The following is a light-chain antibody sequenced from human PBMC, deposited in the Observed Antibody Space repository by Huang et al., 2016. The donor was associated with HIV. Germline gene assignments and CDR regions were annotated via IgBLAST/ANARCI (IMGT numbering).Light chain of an antibody. CDR2: GAS. Sequence: EIVMTQSPVTLSVSPGESATLSCRASQNVSTNLAWYQHKPGRAPRLLIYGASTRATSVPARFSASGSGTEFTLTVGGLRSDDFAVYYCQHYDNWAPATSGQGTKLEFK. J-gene: IGKJ1*01. CDR1: QNVSTN. V-gene: IGKV3-15*01. CDR3: QHYDNWAPAT.